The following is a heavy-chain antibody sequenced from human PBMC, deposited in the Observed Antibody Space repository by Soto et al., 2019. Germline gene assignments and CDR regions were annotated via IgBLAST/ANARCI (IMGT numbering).Heavy chain of an antibody. CDR1: GFTFSSYG. CDR2: ISYDGSDK. J-gene: IGHJ1*01. V-gene: IGHV3-30*18. D-gene: IGHD2-15*01. CDR3: AKGVVVGTTYFQH. Sequence: QVQLVESGGGVVQPGRSLRLSCAASGFTFSSYGMHWVRQAPGKGLEWVAVISYDGSDKYYADSVKDRFTISRDNSNNTLYLQMDSLRAEDTAAYYCAKGVVVGTTYFQHWGQGTLVTVSS.